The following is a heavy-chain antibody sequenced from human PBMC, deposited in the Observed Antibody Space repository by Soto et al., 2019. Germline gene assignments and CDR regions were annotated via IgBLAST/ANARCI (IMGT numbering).Heavy chain of an antibody. V-gene: IGHV3-23*01. CDR3: AKVPQWVLRYHDWFFDY. CDR2: ISGSGDIT. CDR1: GFSFSNSA. J-gene: IGHJ4*02. Sequence: EVQLLESGGGLVQPGWSLRLSCAVSGFSFSNSAMTWVRQAPGKGLEWVSGISGSGDITYNTDSVKGRFAISRDTSKNVVYLQMRSLRAEDTAVYYCAKVPQWVLRYHDWFFDYWGQGTLVTVSS. D-gene: IGHD3-9*01.